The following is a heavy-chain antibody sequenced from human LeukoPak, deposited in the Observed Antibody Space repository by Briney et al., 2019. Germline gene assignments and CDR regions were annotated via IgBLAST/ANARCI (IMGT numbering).Heavy chain of an antibody. V-gene: IGHV4-59*01. J-gene: IGHJ4*02. Sequence: SETLSLTCTVSGGSISSYYWSWIRQPPGKGLEWIGYIYYSGSTNYNPSLKSRVTISVDTSKNQFSLKLSSVTAADTAVYYCATLGSTYYFDYWGQGTLVTVSS. CDR2: IYYSGST. CDR3: ATLGSTYYFDY. D-gene: IGHD3-16*01. CDR1: GGSISSYY.